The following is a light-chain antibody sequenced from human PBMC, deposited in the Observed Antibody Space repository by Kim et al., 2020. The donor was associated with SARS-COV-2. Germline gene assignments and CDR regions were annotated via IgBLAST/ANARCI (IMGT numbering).Light chain of an antibody. J-gene: IGKJ5*01. CDR1: QNIGGA. Sequence: EIVMTQSPDTLSVSPGERATLSGRASQNIGGALAWYHHKPGQAPRLLIYGASVRATGFPARFSGSGSGTDFTLTISSLKSEDYAVYYCQQYHNWPPVTFGQGTRLEIK. V-gene: IGKV3-15*01. CDR3: QQYHNWPPVT. CDR2: GAS.